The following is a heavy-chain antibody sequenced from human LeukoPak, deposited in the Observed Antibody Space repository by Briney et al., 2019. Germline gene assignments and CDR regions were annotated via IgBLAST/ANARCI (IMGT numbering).Heavy chain of an antibody. D-gene: IGHD1-26*01. CDR1: GFTFSSYW. J-gene: IGHJ4*02. Sequence: GGSLRLSCVASGFTFSSYWMSWVRQAPGKGLECVADIKQDGSEKYYVDSVKGRFTISRGNAKNSLYLQMNSLRVEDTAVYYCARDVVGAQPGYWGQGTLVTVSS. CDR2: IKQDGSEK. CDR3: ARDVVGAQPGY. V-gene: IGHV3-7*01.